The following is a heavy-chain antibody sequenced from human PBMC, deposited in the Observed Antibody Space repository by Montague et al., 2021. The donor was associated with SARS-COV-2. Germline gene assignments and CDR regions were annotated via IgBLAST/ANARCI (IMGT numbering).Heavy chain of an antibody. CDR1: GGSVSDHY. Sequence: SETLSLTCAVYGGSVSDHYWSWIRQPPGKGLEWLGKIIHNGSTNYNPSXXSRVTTSVDTSKNQFSLKLTSVTAADTAVYYCASATRITMLVVVITNIWFDPWGQGTLVTVSS. CDR2: IIHNGST. J-gene: IGHJ5*02. D-gene: IGHD3-22*01. V-gene: IGHV4-34*12. CDR3: ASATRITMLVVVITNIWFDP.